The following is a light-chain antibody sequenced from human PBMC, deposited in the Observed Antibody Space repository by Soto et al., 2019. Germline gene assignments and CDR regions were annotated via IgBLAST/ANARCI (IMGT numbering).Light chain of an antibody. CDR1: SSDVGSYNL. J-gene: IGLJ2*01. V-gene: IGLV2-23*02. CDR2: EVT. Sequence: QSALTQPASVSGSPGQSITISCTGTSSDVGSYNLVSWYRQHPGKAPKLMIYEVTKRPSGISNRFSGSKSGNTASLTISGLLAEDEADYYCCSYAGSSTFVVFGGGTKLTVL. CDR3: CSYAGSSTFVV.